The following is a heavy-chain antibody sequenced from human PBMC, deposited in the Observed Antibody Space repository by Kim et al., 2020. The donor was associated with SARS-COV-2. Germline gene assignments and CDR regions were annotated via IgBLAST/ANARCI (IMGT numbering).Heavy chain of an antibody. Sequence: SETLSLTCAVSGGSISSSNWWSWVRQPPGKGLEWIGEIYHSGSTNYNPSLKSRVTISVDKSKNQFSLKLSSVTAADTAVYYCARQCDDIVTSRNWFDPWGQGTLVTVSS. CDR1: GGSISSSNW. J-gene: IGHJ5*02. CDR3: ARQCDDIVTSRNWFDP. D-gene: IGHD3-9*01. V-gene: IGHV4-4*02. CDR2: IYHSGST.